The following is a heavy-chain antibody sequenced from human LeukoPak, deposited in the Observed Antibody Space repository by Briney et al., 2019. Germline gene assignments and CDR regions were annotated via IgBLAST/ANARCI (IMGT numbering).Heavy chain of an antibody. Sequence: SGPVLVKPTQTLTLTCTFSGFSLSTSKMCVSWIRQPPGKALEWLARIDWDDDKHFSTSLKTSLTISKDTSKNQVVLTMTNMDPVDTATYYCARTIGYCIGGSCYYFDYWGQGTLVTVSS. CDR3: ARTIGYCIGGSCYYFDY. D-gene: IGHD2-15*01. CDR2: IDWDDDK. V-gene: IGHV2-70*11. J-gene: IGHJ4*02. CDR1: GFSLSTSKMC.